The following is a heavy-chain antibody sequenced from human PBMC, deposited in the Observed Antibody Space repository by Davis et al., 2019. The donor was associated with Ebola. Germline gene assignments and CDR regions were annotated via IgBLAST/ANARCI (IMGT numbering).Heavy chain of an antibody. CDR2: ISYDGSNK. D-gene: IGHD2-2*02. V-gene: IGHV3-30*18. Sequence: PGGSLRLSCAASGFTFSSYGMHWVRQAPGKGLEWVAVISYDGSNKYYADSVKGRFTISRDNSKNTLYLQMNSLRAEDTAVYYCAKDKGCSSTSCYISWGYYYGMDVWGQGTTVTVSS. CDR1: GFTFSSYG. J-gene: IGHJ6*02. CDR3: AKDKGCSSTSCYISWGYYYGMDV.